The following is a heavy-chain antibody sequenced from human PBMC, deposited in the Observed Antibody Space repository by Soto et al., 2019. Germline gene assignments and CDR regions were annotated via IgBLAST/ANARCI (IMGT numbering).Heavy chain of an antibody. CDR2: INAGNSNT. J-gene: IGHJ4*02. CDR1: GDTFTSYS. V-gene: IGHV1-3*01. Sequence: QVQLVQSGAEVKKAGASVKVSCKASGDTFTSYSIHWVRQAPGQRLEWMGWINAGNSNTKYSEKFQGRVTITTDTSASTAYMELSSLRSEDTAVYYCARVRYYYDSSGYFDYWGQGTLVTVSS. CDR3: ARVRYYYDSSGYFDY. D-gene: IGHD3-22*01.